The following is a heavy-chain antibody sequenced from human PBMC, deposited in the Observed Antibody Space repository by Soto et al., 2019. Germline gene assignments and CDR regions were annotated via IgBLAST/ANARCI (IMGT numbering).Heavy chain of an antibody. J-gene: IGHJ6*02. CDR1: GRTFSSYA. CDR3: ARDQVGADDYYNYFGLDV. V-gene: IGHV1-69*13. D-gene: IGHD2-2*01. Sequence: SVKVSCNASGRTFSSYAISWVRQAPGQGLEWMGGIIPFSATANYAQRFQGRVTITADVSTSTAYMELSSLRSEDTAVYYCARDQVGADDYYNYFGLDVWGPGTTLPVTS. CDR2: IIPFSATA.